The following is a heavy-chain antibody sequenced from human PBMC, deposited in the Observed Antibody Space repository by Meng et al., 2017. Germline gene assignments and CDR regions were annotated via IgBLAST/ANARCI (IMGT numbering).Heavy chain of an antibody. Sequence: VHRQRWGAGLLKPSETLSLTCAVYGGSFSGYYWSWIRQPPGKGLEWIGEINHSGSTNYNPSLKSRVTISVDTSKNQFSLKLSSVTAADTAVYYCARGRSGTWPWYFDLWGRGTLVTVSS. CDR2: INHSGST. V-gene: IGHV4-34*01. CDR1: GGSFSGYY. J-gene: IGHJ2*01. CDR3: ARGRSGTWPWYFDL. D-gene: IGHD1-1*01.